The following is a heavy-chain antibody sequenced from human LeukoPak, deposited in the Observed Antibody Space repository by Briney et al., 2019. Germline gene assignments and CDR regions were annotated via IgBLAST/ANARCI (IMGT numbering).Heavy chain of an antibody. V-gene: IGHV3-21*01. D-gene: IGHD3-3*02. CDR1: VLTFRTYN. J-gene: IGHJ5*02. CDR2: ISSSSTYA. CDR3: AREGSIRTYNWFDP. Sequence: GWSLRLSCAASVLTFRTYNFHWLRQAPGKGLAWVSSISSSSTYAYYADSVKGRFTLSRDHAKNSVFLQMNSLRADDTAVYYCAREGSIRTYNWFDPCGQGTLVTVSS.